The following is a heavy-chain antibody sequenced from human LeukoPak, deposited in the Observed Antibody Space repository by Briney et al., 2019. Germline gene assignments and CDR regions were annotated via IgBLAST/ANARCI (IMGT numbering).Heavy chain of an antibody. Sequence: GGSLRLSCAASQFTFSDYWMSWVRQAPGKGLEWVANIKQDGSEKYYVDSVKGRFTISRVNAKNSLYLQMNSLRVEDTAVYYCAKGKGYDDWGQGTLVTVSS. J-gene: IGHJ4*02. CDR2: IKQDGSEK. V-gene: IGHV3-7*01. CDR1: QFTFSDYW. CDR3: AKGKGYDD. D-gene: IGHD5-12*01.